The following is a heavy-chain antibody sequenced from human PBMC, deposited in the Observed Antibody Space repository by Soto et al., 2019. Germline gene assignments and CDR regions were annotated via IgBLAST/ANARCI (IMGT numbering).Heavy chain of an antibody. CDR2: IKSKTDGGTT. V-gene: IGHV3-15*07. D-gene: IGHD3-9*01. CDR1: GFTFSNAW. J-gene: IGHJ3*02. CDR3: TTDAPRKVLRYFDWPGRHHAFDI. Sequence: PGGSLRLSCAASGFTFSNAWMNWVRQAPGKGLEWVGRIKSKTDGGTTDYAAPVKGRFTISRDDSKNTLYLQMNSLKTEDTAVYYCTTDAPRKVLRYFDWPGRHHAFDIWGQGTMVTVSS.